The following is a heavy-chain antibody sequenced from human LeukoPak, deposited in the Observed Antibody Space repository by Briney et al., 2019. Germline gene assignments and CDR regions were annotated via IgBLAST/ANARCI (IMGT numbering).Heavy chain of an antibody. CDR1: DFSLPNSV. CDR3: ANLDV. CDR2: ISGSGGST. J-gene: IGHJ6*04. Sequence: GGSLRLSCSGSDFSLPNSVMSWVRQAPGKGLEWVSAISGSGGSTHYADSVKGRFTISRDNSKNTLYLQMNSLRVEDAAVYYCANLDVWGKGTTVTVSS. V-gene: IGHV3-23*01.